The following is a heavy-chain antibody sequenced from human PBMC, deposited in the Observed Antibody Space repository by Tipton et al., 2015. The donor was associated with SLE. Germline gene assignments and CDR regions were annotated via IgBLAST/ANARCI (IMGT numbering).Heavy chain of an antibody. CDR1: GGSFSGYY. CDR3: ARDGVYSSSYYHEF. CDR2: TSYSGST. J-gene: IGHJ4*02. Sequence: TLSLTCAVYGGSFSGYYWSWIRQPPGKGLEWIGYTSYSGSTNYSPSLKTRVTISVDTSKNQFSLRLSSVTAADTAVYYCARDGVYSSSYYHEFWGQRILVTVSS. V-gene: IGHV4-59*01. D-gene: IGHD3-22*01.